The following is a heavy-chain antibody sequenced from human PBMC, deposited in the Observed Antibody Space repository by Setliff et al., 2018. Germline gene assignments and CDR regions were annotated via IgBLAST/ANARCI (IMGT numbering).Heavy chain of an antibody. V-gene: IGHV4-59*11. Sequence: SETLSLTCTVSGGSISSQDWSWIRQPPGKGLEWIGHIYTSGSTNYNPSLKSRVTISVDPSKNQFSLRVTSVTAADTAVYYCAADYGDRDSFDYWGQGTLVTVSS. J-gene: IGHJ4*02. D-gene: IGHD4-17*01. CDR3: AADYGDRDSFDY. CDR1: GGSISSQD. CDR2: IYTSGST.